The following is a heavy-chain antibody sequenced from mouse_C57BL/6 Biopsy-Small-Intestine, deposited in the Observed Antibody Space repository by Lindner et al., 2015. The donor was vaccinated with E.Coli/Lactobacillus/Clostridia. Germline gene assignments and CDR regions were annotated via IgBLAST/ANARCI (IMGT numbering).Heavy chain of an antibody. CDR2: IDPGIGGN. D-gene: IGHD4-1*01. CDR3: TRRRLGRDYFDY. Sequence: VQLQESGAELVRPGASVTLSCKASGYTFTDHEMQWVKQTPEHGLEWIGAIDPGIGGNAYNQKFKDKAILTADKSSSTAYMELRSLTSEDSAVYYCTRRRLGRDYFDYWGQGTTLTVSS. CDR1: GYTFTDHE. V-gene: IGHV1-15*01. J-gene: IGHJ2*01.